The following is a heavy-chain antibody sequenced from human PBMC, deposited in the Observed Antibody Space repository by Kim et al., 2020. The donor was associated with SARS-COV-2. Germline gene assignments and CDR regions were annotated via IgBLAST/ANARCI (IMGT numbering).Heavy chain of an antibody. CDR3: ARHRYYYVSSGSYAFDI. V-gene: IGHV4-59*08. J-gene: IGHJ3*02. CDR1: GGSISSYY. CDR2: IYYSGST. D-gene: IGHD3-22*01. Sequence: SETLSLTCTVSGGSISSYYWSWIRQPPGKGLEWIGYIYYSGSTNYNPSLKSRVTISVDTSKNQFSLKLSSVTAADTAVYYCARHRYYYVSSGSYAFDIWGQGTMVSVSS.